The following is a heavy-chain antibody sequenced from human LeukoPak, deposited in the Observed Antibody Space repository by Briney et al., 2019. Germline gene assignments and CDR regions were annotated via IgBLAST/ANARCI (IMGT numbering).Heavy chain of an antibody. CDR2: IYYSGST. Sequence: SETLSLTCTVSGGSISSGGYYWSWIRQPPGKGLEWIGYIYYSGSTNYDPSLKSRVTISVDTSKNQFSLKLSSVTAADTAVYYCARLTLGSSYAYYYYGMDVWGQGTTVTVSS. J-gene: IGHJ6*02. V-gene: IGHV4-61*08. CDR3: ARLTLGSSYAYYYYGMDV. CDR1: GGSISSGGYY. D-gene: IGHD2-15*01.